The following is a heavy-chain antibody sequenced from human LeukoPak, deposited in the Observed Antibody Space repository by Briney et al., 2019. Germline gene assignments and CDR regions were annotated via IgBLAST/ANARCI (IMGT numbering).Heavy chain of an antibody. D-gene: IGHD3-3*01. CDR1: GFTFSSYT. J-gene: IGHJ6*03. CDR3: AKQDNSIVGVAPYYYYMDV. V-gene: IGHV3-21*04. Sequence: GGSLRLSCAASGFTFSSYTMNWVRQAPGKGLEWVSSISTKSNIYYAGSVKGRFTISRDNTKNSLYLQMNSLRAEDTAVYYCAKQDNSIVGVAPYYYYMDVWGKGTTVTVSS. CDR2: ISTKSNI.